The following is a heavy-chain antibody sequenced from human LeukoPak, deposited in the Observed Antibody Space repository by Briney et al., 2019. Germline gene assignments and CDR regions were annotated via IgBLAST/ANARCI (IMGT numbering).Heavy chain of an antibody. CDR2: INPSGGST. V-gene: IGHV1-46*01. D-gene: IGHD6-19*01. J-gene: IGHJ4*02. CDR1: GYTFTSYY. Sequence: ASVKVSCKASGYTFTSYYMHWVRQAPGQGLEWMGIINPSGGSTSYAQKFQGRVTMTRDTSTSTVYMELSSLRSDDTAVYYCASLGKKAGLDYWGQGTLVTVSS. CDR3: ASLGKKAGLDY.